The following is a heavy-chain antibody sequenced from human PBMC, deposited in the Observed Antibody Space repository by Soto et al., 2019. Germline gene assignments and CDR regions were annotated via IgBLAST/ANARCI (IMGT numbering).Heavy chain of an antibody. CDR3: ASLWYGAPTSYGMDV. V-gene: IGHV1-69*02. CDR2: IIPILGIA. Sequence: QVQLVQSGAEVKKPGSSVKVSCKASGGTFSSYTISWVRQAPGQGLEWMGRIIPILGIANYAQKFQGRDTITADKSTSTAYMELSSLRSEDTAVYYCASLWYGAPTSYGMDVWGQGTTVTVSS. J-gene: IGHJ6*02. CDR1: GGTFSSYT. D-gene: IGHD4-17*01.